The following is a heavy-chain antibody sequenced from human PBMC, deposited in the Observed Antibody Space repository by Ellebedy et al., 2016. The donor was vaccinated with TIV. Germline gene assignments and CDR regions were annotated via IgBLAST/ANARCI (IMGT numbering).Heavy chain of an antibody. J-gene: IGHJ4*02. CDR3: ARDKYSTSYYFTY. V-gene: IGHV3-30-3*01. CDR1: GFTFSDSY. D-gene: IGHD6-6*01. Sequence: GESLKISCAASGFTFSDSYMTWIRQAPGKGLEWVAVISHNGSNKDYADSAKGRFTISRDNSRSTLYLQMNSLRAEDTAVYYCARDKYSTSYYFTYWGQGALVSVSS. CDR2: ISHNGSNK.